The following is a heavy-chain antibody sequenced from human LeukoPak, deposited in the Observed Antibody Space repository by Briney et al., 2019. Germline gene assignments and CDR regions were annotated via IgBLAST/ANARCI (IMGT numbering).Heavy chain of an antibody. CDR3: ARVIGYCSSTSCYWFDP. Sequence: SETLSLTCAVSGYSISSGYYWGWIRQPPGRGLEWIGSIYHSGSTYYNPSLKSRVTISVDTSKNQFSLKLSSVTAADTAVYYRARVIGYCSSTSCYWFDPWGQGTLVTVSS. J-gene: IGHJ5*02. CDR1: GYSISSGYY. V-gene: IGHV4-38-2*01. D-gene: IGHD2-2*01. CDR2: IYHSGST.